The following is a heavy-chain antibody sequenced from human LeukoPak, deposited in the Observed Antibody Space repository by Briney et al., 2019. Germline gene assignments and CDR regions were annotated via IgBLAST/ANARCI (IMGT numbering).Heavy chain of an antibody. J-gene: IGHJ4*02. V-gene: IGHV4-39*07. CDR1: GGSISSSSYY. Sequence: SETLSLTCTVSGGSISSSSYYWGWIRQPPGKGLEWIGSIYYSGSTYYNPSLKSRVTISVDTSKNQFSLKLSSVTAADTAVYYCAKAGGWVGYSSVQHFDQWGQGTLVTVSS. CDR2: IYYSGST. D-gene: IGHD5-18*01. CDR3: AKAGGWVGYSSVQHFDQ.